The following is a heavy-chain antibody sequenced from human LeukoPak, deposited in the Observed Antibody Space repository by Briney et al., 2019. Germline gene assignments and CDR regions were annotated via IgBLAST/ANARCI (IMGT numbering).Heavy chain of an antibody. CDR3: ATVTMVRGVSHYYGMDV. J-gene: IGHJ6*02. CDR2: ISGSGGGT. Sequence: GGSLRLSCAASGFTFSSYAMSWVRQAPGKGLEWVSAISGSGGGTYYADSVKGRFTISRDNSKNTLYLQMNNLRAEDTAVYYCATVTMVRGVSHYYGMDVWGQGTTVTVSS. V-gene: IGHV3-23*01. D-gene: IGHD3-10*01. CDR1: GFTFSSYA.